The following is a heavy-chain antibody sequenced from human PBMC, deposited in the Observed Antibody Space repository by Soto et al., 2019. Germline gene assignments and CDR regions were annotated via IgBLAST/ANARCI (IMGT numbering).Heavy chain of an antibody. V-gene: IGHV5-51*01. J-gene: IGHJ4*02. CDR1: GYSFTSYW. CDR3: ALGGYYYDSSGYPVFDY. Sequence: LGESRKISCKGSGYSFTSYWIGWVRQMPGKGLEWMGIIYPGDSDTRYSPSFQGQVTISADKSISTAYLQWSSLKASDTAMYYCALGGYYYDSSGYPVFDYWGQGTLVTVSS. D-gene: IGHD3-22*01. CDR2: IYPGDSDT.